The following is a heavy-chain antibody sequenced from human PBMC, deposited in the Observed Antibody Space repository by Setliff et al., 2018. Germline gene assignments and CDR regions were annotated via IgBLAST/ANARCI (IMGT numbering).Heavy chain of an antibody. J-gene: IGHJ5*02. D-gene: IGHD4-17*01. CDR3: ARSRLYGGWFDP. Sequence: ASVKVSCKGSGYIFTDYYIHWVRQAPGQGLEWMGWVNPNSEATNYAEKFQGRVTMTGDTSISTAYMELSRLRSDDTAVYSCARSRLYGGWFDPWGQGTLVTVSS. CDR1: GYIFTDYY. V-gene: IGHV1-2*02. CDR2: VNPNSEAT.